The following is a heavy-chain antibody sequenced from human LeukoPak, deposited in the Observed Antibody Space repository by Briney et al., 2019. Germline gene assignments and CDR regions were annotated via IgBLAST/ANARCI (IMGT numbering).Heavy chain of an antibody. CDR1: GGTFRTYD. CDR2: IIPMFGIT. D-gene: IGHD2-15*01. Sequence: SVKVSCKASGGTFRTYDISWVRQAPGQGLEWMGGIIPMFGITKYGQKFQGRVTITTDDSTSTAYLEVSSLRSEDTAVYYCARRCNSGSCAMDVWGKGTTVTVS. CDR3: ARRCNSGSCAMDV. V-gene: IGHV1-69*05. J-gene: IGHJ6*04.